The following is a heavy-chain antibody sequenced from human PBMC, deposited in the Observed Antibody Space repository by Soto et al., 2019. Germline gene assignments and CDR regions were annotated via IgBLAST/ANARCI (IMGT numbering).Heavy chain of an antibody. CDR2: IIPIFGTA. CDR3: AGRGYGYTGRYWFDP. D-gene: IGHD5-12*01. V-gene: IGHV1-69*01. CDR1: GGTFSSYA. Sequence: QVQLVQSGAEVKKPGSSVKVSCKASGGTFSSYAISWVRQAPGQGHEWMGGIIPIFGTANYEQKFQGRVTITADESTSTAYMELGSMRSEDTAVYYCAGRGYGYTGRYWFDPWGQGTLVTVSS. J-gene: IGHJ5*02.